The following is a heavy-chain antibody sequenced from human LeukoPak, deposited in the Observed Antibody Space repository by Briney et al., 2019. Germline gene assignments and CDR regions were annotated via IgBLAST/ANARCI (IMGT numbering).Heavy chain of an antibody. CDR3: ARGPRGIVGANHNWFDP. CDR1: Y. D-gene: IGHD1-26*01. J-gene: IGHJ5*02. Sequence: YWXWLXQPAGKGLEWXGRIYASGSTNYNPSLTSRVTMSVDTSKSQFSLNLISVTAADTAVYYCARGPRGIVGANHNWFDPWGQGTLVTVSS. V-gene: IGHV4-4*07. CDR2: IYASGST.